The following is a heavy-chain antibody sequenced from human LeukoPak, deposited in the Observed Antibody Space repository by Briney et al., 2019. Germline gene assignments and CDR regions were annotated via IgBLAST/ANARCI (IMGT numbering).Heavy chain of an antibody. CDR3: ARLLGYCSGGSRYPRWFAP. J-gene: IGHJ5*02. D-gene: IGHD2-15*01. CDR2: ISYSGST. CDR1: GGSISSHY. Sequence: PSETLSLTCTVSGGSISSHYWNWIRQPPGKGLEWIGYISYSGSTNYNPSLKSRVTMSLDTSKNHFSLKLTSVTAADTAVYYCARLLGYCSGGSRYPRWFAPWGQGTLVTVSS. V-gene: IGHV4-59*08.